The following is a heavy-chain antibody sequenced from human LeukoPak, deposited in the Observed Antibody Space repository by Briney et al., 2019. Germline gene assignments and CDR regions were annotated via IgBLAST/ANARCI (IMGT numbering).Heavy chain of an antibody. J-gene: IGHJ5*02. D-gene: IGHD4-17*01. CDR1: GYTFTSYA. Sequence: ASVKVSCKASGYTFTSYAMHWVRQAPGQRLEWMGWINAGNGNTKYSQKFQGRVTITRDTSASTAYMELSGLRSEDTAVYYCARDLPDDYGDYWFDPWGQGTLVTVSS. CDR3: ARDLPDDYGDYWFDP. CDR2: INAGNGNT. V-gene: IGHV1-3*01.